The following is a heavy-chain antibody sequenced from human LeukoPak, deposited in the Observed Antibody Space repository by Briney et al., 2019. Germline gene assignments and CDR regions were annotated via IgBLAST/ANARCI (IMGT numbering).Heavy chain of an antibody. CDR2: ISSSTRTI. CDR3: AKDDAWLRFGE. V-gene: IGHV3-48*01. J-gene: IGHJ4*02. CDR1: GFTFSSYR. Sequence: PGGSLRLSCAASGFTFSSYRMNWVRQAPGKGLEWVSYISSSTRTIYYADSVKGRFTVSRDNDKNSLYLEVISLTAEDTAVYYCAKDDAWLRFGEWSQGTLVTVSS. D-gene: IGHD3-10*01.